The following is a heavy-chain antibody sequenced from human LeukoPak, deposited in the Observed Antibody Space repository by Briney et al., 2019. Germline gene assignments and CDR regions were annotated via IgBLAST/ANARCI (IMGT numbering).Heavy chain of an antibody. Sequence: ASVKVSCKASGYTLTDYYLHWGRQAPGQGLEWMGWINPNSGGTKYVQKFQGRVTMTRDTSINTAYMELSGLRPDDTAVYYCARKYDMLTGLSNWFDPWGPGTLVTVSS. CDR1: GYTLTDYY. CDR3: ARKYDMLTGLSNWFDP. D-gene: IGHD3-9*01. V-gene: IGHV1-2*02. CDR2: INPNSGGT. J-gene: IGHJ5*02.